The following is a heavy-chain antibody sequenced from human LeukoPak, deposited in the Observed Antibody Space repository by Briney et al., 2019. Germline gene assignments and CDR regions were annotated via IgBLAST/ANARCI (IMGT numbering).Heavy chain of an antibody. CDR1: GGSTSSSSFY. V-gene: IGHV4-39*01. D-gene: IGHD3-22*01. CDR3: ARLRAYYYDSSGYYNFDF. Sequence: SETLSLTCTVSGGSTSSSSFYWGWIRQPPGKGLECTGRISYSGRTYYNPSLQSRVTISVDTSKNQFSLRLSSVTAADAAVYYCARLRAYYYDSSGYYNFDFWGQGTLVTVSS. J-gene: IGHJ4*02. CDR2: ISYSGRT.